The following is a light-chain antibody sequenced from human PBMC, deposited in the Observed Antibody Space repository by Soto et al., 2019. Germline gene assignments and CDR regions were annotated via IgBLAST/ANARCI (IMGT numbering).Light chain of an antibody. J-gene: IGLJ1*01. CDR2: DDD. V-gene: IGLV1-51*01. Sequence: QSVLTQPPSVSAAPGQRVTISCSGSSSNIGGNSVSWYQQLPGTAPKLLIYDDDKRPSGIPDRFSGSKSGTSATLGITGFQTGDESYHYCGSWDRRSSPSVFGTGTDAAVL. CDR3: GSWDRRSSPSV. CDR1: SSNIGGNS.